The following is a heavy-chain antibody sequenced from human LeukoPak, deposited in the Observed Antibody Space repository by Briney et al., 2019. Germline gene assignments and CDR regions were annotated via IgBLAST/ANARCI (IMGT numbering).Heavy chain of an antibody. J-gene: IGHJ6*03. CDR3: ARHIRTGSSSSRGYYYYYMDV. V-gene: IGHV5-51*01. CDR1: GYNFASQW. Sequence: GESLKISCKHSGYNFASQWIGWVRQMPGKGLEWMGIINPGSSDIVYTPSFKGQVSFSADKSTSTVYLQWSSLKASDTAMYYCARHIRTGSSSSRGYYYYYMDVWGKGTTVTVSS. D-gene: IGHD6-6*01. CDR2: INPGSSDI.